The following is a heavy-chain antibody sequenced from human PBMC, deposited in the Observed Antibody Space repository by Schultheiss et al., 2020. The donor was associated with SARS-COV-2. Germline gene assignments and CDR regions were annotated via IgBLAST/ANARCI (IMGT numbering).Heavy chain of an antibody. Sequence: SQTLSLTCTVSGGSISSGGYYWSWIRQHPGKGLEWIGYIYYSGSTYYNPSLKSRVTISVDTSKNQFSLKVNSVTAADTAVYYCARRNYYDSSGYPNPFDYWGQGTLVTVSS. D-gene: IGHD3-22*01. V-gene: IGHV4-31*03. CDR2: IYYSGST. J-gene: IGHJ4*02. CDR3: ARRNYYDSSGYPNPFDY. CDR1: GGSISSGGYY.